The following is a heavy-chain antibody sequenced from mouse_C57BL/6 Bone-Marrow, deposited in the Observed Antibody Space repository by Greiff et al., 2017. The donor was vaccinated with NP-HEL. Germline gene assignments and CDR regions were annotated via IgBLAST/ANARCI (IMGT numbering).Heavy chain of an antibody. V-gene: IGHV14-2*01. CDR2: IDPDDGDT. CDR1: GFNIKDYY. Sequence: VQLQQSGAELVKPGASVKLSCTASGFNIKDYYMHWVKQRTEQGLEWIGRIDPDDGDTKYAPKFQGKATITAATSSNTAYLQLSSLTSEDTAVYYCARIHYGSSPYYFDYWGQGTTLTVSS. CDR3: ARIHYGSSPYYFDY. D-gene: IGHD1-1*01. J-gene: IGHJ2*01.